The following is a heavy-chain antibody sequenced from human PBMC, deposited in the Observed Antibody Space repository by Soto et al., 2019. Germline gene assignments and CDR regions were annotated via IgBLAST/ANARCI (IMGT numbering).Heavy chain of an antibody. CDR3: ARGRITIFGVVIIWDY. J-gene: IGHJ4*02. CDR1: GGSISSYY. V-gene: IGHV4-4*07. D-gene: IGHD3-3*01. Sequence: PSETLSLTXTVSGGSISSYYWSWIRQPAGKGLEWIGRIYTSGSTNYNPSLKSRVTMSVDTSKNQFSLKLSSVTAADTAVYYCARGRITIFGVVIIWDYWGQGTLVTVSS. CDR2: IYTSGST.